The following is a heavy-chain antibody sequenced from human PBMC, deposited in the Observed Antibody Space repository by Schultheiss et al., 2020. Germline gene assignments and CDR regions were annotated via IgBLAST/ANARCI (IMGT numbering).Heavy chain of an antibody. CDR2: IYTSGST. CDR1: GYSISSIYC. Sequence: SETLSLTCTVSGYSISSIYCWGWIRQPPGKGLEWIGRIYTSGSTNYNPSLKSRVTISVDTSKNQFSLKLSSVTAADTAVYYCARGRDYSSRPYYYYYMDVWGKGTTVTVYS. CDR3: ARGRDYSSRPYYYYYMDV. J-gene: IGHJ6*03. D-gene: IGHD4-11*01. V-gene: IGHV4-38-2*02.